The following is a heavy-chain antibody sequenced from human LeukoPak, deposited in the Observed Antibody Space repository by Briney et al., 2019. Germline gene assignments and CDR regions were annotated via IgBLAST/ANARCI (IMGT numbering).Heavy chain of an antibody. V-gene: IGHV4-59*08. CDR1: GGSISSYY. J-gene: IGHJ4*02. CDR2: IYYSGST. CDR3: ARGVSITGTTWDVVDY. D-gene: IGHD1-20*01. Sequence: SETLSLTCTVSGGSISSYYWSWIRQPPGKGLEWIGYIYYSGSTNYNPSLKSRVTISVDTSKNQFSLKLSSVTAADTAVYYCARGVSITGTTWDVVDYWGQGTLVTVSS.